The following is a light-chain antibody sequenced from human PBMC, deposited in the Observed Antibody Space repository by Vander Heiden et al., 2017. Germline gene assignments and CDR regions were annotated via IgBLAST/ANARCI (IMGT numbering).Light chain of an antibody. CDR3: QQYYSYPQG. CDR2: AAS. J-gene: IGKJ3*01. V-gene: IGKV1-8*01. Sequence: AIRMTQSPSSLSASTGDRVTITCRASQGISSYLAWYQQKPGKAPKLLIYAASTLQSGVPSRFSGSGSGTDFTLTISCLQSEDFATYYCQQYYSYPQGFGPGTKVDI. CDR1: QGISSY.